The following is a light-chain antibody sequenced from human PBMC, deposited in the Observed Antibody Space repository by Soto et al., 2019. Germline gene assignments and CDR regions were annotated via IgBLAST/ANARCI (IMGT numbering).Light chain of an antibody. CDR2: DDV. V-gene: IGLV1-51*01. J-gene: IGLJ1*01. Sequence: QSVLTQTPSGSAAPGQRVTISCSGSRSNVGENYVSWYQQFPGTAPQLVIYDDVKRSPGIPDRFSASKSGTSATLAIPGLQTGDEADYYCGTWDNSLSAGLFGTGTKLTVL. CDR1: RSNVGENY. CDR3: GTWDNSLSAGL.